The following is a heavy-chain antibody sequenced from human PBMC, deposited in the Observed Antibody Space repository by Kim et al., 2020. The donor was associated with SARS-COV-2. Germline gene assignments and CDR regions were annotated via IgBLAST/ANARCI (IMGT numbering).Heavy chain of an antibody. V-gene: IGHV7-4-1*02. CDR1: GYTFTSYA. Sequence: ASVKVSCKASGYTFTSYAMNWVRQAPGQGLEWMGWINTNTGNPTYAQGFTGRFVFSLDTSVSTAYLQISSLKAEDTAVYYCARDPNDFMAVAGTDGEGNDYWGQGTLVTVSS. J-gene: IGHJ4*02. CDR3: ARDPNDFMAVAGTDGEGNDY. D-gene: IGHD6-19*01. CDR2: INTNTGNP.